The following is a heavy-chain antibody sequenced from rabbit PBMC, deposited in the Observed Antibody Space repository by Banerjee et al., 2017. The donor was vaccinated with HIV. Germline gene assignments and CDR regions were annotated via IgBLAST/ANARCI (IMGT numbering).Heavy chain of an antibody. D-gene: IGHD1-1*01. CDR2: IYTTSGST. Sequence: QEQLEESGGDLVKPEGSLKLTCTASGFSFSSSYWICWVRQAPGKGLEWIACIYTTSGSTWYASWVNGRFTISRSTSLNTVDLQMTSLTAADTATYFCARGTSSSGYYSGSLNLWGQGTLVTVS. CDR3: ARGTSSSGYYSGSLNL. CDR1: GFSFSSSYW. J-gene: IGHJ4*01. V-gene: IGHV1S43*01.